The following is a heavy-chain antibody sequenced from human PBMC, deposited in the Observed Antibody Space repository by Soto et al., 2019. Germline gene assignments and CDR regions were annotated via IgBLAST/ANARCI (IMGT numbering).Heavy chain of an antibody. Sequence: SETLSLTCTVSGGSISSYYWSWIRQPPGKGLEWIGYIYYSGSTNYNPSLKSRVTISVDTSKNQFSLKLSSVTAADTAVYYCAAGAATVTTFDYWGQGTLVTVSS. J-gene: IGHJ4*02. CDR3: AAGAATVTTFDY. D-gene: IGHD4-17*01. CDR1: GGSISSYY. CDR2: IYYSGST. V-gene: IGHV4-59*01.